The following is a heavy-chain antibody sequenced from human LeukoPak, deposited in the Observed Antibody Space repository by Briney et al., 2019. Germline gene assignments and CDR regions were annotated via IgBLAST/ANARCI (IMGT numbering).Heavy chain of an antibody. Sequence: ASVKVSCKSSGGTFSSYAISWVRQAPGQGLEWMGGIIPTFGTANYAQKFQGRVTITADESTSTAYMELSSLRSEDTAVYYCARDRKRLVVPAAIAIDAFDIWGQGTMVTVSS. J-gene: IGHJ3*02. CDR1: GGTFSSYA. CDR2: IIPTFGTA. CDR3: ARDRKRLVVPAAIAIDAFDI. D-gene: IGHD2-2*02. V-gene: IGHV1-69*13.